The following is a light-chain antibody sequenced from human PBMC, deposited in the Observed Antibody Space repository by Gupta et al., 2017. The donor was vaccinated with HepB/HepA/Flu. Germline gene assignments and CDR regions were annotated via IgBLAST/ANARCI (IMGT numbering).Light chain of an antibody. J-gene: IGLJ3*02. CDR3: AASDDGLNGPWV. Sequence: HSVLAQPPSASGTSGRRFIISCSGGSSNIGSNTVNWYQQLPSTAPKLLIFSNNQRPSGVPDRFSGSNSGASASLAISGLQSEDEADYYCAASDDGLNGPWVFGGGTKLTVL. CDR1: SSNIGSNT. V-gene: IGLV1-44*01. CDR2: SNN.